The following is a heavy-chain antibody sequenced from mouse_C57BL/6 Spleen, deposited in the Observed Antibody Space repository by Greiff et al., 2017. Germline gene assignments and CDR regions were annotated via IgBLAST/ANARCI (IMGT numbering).Heavy chain of an antibody. CDR3: HYYGSSPVYFDY. CDR1: GYTFTDYE. CDR2: IDPETGGT. D-gene: IGHD1-1*01. Sequence: QVQLKQSGAELVRPGASVTLSCKASGYTFTDYEMHWVKQTPVHGLEWIGAIDPETGGTAYNQKFKGKAILTADKSSSTAYMELRSLTSEDSAVXYCHYYGSSPVYFDYWGQGTTLTVSS. V-gene: IGHV1-15*01. J-gene: IGHJ2*01.